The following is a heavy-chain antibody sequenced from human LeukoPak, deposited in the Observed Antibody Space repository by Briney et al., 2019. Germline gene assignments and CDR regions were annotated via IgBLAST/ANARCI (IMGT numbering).Heavy chain of an antibody. CDR3: ARADYCGSGSTAIDY. J-gene: IGHJ4*02. CDR1: GGTFSSYA. D-gene: IGHD3-10*01. CDR2: IIPIFGTA. V-gene: IGHV1-69*13. Sequence: ASVKVSCKASGGTFSSYAISWVRQAPGQGLEWMGGIIPIFGTANYAQKFQGRVTITADESTSTAYMELSSLRSEDTAVYYCARADYCGSGSTAIDYWGQGTLVTVSS.